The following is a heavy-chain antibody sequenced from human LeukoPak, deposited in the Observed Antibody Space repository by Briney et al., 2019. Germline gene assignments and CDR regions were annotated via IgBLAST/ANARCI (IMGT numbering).Heavy chain of an antibody. J-gene: IGHJ4*02. CDR1: GGTFSSYA. CDR3: ARAGYCSSTSCIRFDY. D-gene: IGHD2-2*01. V-gene: IGHV1-69*04. Sequence: SVKVSCKASGGTFSSYAISWVRQAPGQGLEWMGRIIPILGIANYAQKFQGRVTITADKSTSTAYMELSSLRSEDTAVYYCARAGYCSSTSCIRFDYWGQGTLVTVSP. CDR2: IIPILGIA.